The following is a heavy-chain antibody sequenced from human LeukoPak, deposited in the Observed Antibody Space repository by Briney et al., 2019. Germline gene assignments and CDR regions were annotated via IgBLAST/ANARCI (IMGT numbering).Heavy chain of an antibody. Sequence: PGRSLRLSCAASGFTFDDYAMHWVRQAPGKGLEWVSGISWNSGSIGYADSVKGRFTISRDNAKNSLYLQMNSLRAEDTALYYCAKDMGSYSGSYYVDFFDYWGQGTLVTVSS. CDR2: ISWNSGSI. CDR1: GFTFDDYA. J-gene: IGHJ4*02. V-gene: IGHV3-9*01. D-gene: IGHD1-26*01. CDR3: AKDMGSYSGSYYVDFFDY.